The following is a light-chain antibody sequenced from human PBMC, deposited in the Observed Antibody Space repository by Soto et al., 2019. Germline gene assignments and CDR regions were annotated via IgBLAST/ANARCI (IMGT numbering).Light chain of an antibody. CDR1: QSISTW. CDR2: KAS. Sequence: DLQMTQSPSTLSASVGDSVSITCRASQSISTWLAWYQQKPGKAPKILSYKASSLESGVPSRLIGSASGTEFTLTIICLQTEEFGTYYCQEYNNSWACGQGTKVEIK. CDR3: QEYNNSWA. V-gene: IGKV1-5*03. J-gene: IGKJ1*01.